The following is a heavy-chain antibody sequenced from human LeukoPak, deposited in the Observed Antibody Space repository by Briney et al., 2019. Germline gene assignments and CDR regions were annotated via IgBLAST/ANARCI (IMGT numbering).Heavy chain of an antibody. CDR2: IYYSGST. CDR1: GGSISTSSYS. D-gene: IGHD6-13*01. Sequence: SETLSLTCTVSGGSISTSSYSWGWIRQPPGKGLEWIGSIYYSGSTYYKPSLKSRVTISLDTSKNQFSLKLSSATAADTAVYYCARAYSPPQWSPFDYWGQGTLVTVSS. J-gene: IGHJ4*02. V-gene: IGHV4-39*07. CDR3: ARAYSPPQWSPFDY.